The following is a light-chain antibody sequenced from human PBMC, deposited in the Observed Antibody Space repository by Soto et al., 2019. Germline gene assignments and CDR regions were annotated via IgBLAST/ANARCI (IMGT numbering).Light chain of an antibody. J-gene: IGKJ4*01. V-gene: IGKV1-5*01. CDR2: DAF. CDR3: QQYNSYSPLT. CDR1: QSISSW. Sequence: DIQMTQSPSSLSASVGDRVTITCRASQSISSWLAWYQQKPGKAPKLLIFDAFSLESGVPLRFSGSRSGTEFTLTISSLQPDDYATYYCQQYNSYSPLTFGGGTKVDIK.